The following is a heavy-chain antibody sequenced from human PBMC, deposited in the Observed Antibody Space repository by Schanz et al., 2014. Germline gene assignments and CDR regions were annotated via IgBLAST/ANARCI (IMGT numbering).Heavy chain of an antibody. CDR1: GFGFDDYA. CDR2: INWNGGST. D-gene: IGHD2-21*02. CDR3: ARDLNHCGGDCYSG. Sequence: EVQLVESGGGVARPGGSLRLSCAASGFGFDDYAMSRVRQAPEKRLEWVAGINWNGGSTGYADSVNGQITISRVNAKNYLYLQMNSLRAKDTSVYYYARDLNHCGGDCYSGWGQGTLVTVSS. J-gene: IGHJ1*01. V-gene: IGHV3-20*04.